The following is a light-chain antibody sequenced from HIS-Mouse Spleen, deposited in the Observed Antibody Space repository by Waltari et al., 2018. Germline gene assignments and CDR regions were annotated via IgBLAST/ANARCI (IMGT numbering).Light chain of an antibody. CDR3: AAWDDSLSGPV. V-gene: IGLV1-47*01. J-gene: IGLJ3*02. Sequence: QSVLTQPPSASGTPGRRVTISCSGSSLNIGSHYVYWYQQLPGSAPKLLIYRNNQRPSGVPDRFSGSKSGTSAYLAISGLRSEDEADYYCAAWDDSLSGPVFGGGTKLTVL. CDR1: SLNIGSHY. CDR2: RNN.